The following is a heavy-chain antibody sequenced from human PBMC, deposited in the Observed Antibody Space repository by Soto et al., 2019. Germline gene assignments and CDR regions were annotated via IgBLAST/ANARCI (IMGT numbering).Heavy chain of an antibody. CDR3: ARGEYYDFWSGYYINYYYYYGMDV. CDR1: GGTFSSYA. CDR2: IIPIFGTA. V-gene: IGHV1-69*13. D-gene: IGHD3-3*01. J-gene: IGHJ6*02. Sequence: SVKVSCNASGGTFSSYAISWVRQAPGQGLEWMGGIIPIFGTANYAQKFQGRVTITADESTSTAYMELSSLRSEETAVYYCARGEYYDFWSGYYINYYYYYGMDVWGQGTTVTVSS.